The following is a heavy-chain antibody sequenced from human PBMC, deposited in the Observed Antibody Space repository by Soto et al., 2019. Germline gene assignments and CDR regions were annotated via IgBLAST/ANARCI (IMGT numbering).Heavy chain of an antibody. D-gene: IGHD5-12*01. CDR3: ARDDHIVRAFDI. CDR2: IWYDGSNK. CDR1: GFTFSSYG. J-gene: IGHJ3*02. V-gene: IGHV3-33*01. Sequence: GGSLRLSCAASGFTFSSYGMHWVRQAPGKGLEWVAVIWYDGSNKYYADSVKGRFTISRDNSKNTLYLQMNSLRAEDTAVYYCARDDHIVRAFDIWAQGTMVTVS.